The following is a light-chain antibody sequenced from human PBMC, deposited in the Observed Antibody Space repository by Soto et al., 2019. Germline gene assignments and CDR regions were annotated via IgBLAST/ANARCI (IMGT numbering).Light chain of an antibody. Sequence: QSVLTQPPSVSATPGQKVTISCSGSSSNIGNNYVSWYRQLPGTAPQLLIYDNYKRPSGIPDRFSGSKSGTSATLGITGLQTGDEADYYCATWDSSLSAVVVGGGTKVTVL. V-gene: IGLV1-51*01. CDR2: DNY. CDR1: SSNIGNNY. J-gene: IGLJ2*01. CDR3: ATWDSSLSAVV.